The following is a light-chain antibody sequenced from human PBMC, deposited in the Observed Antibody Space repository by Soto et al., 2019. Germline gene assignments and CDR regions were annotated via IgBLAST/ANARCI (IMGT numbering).Light chain of an antibody. V-gene: IGKV3-20*01. CDR2: GAS. CDR1: HSVSSSY. CDR3: QQYGSSPWT. Sequence: EIVVTQSPGTLSSSKGERATLSCGASHSVSSSYLAWYQQKPGQAPRLLIYGASSRATGIPDRFSGSGSGTDFTLTISRLEPEDFAVYYCQQYGSSPWTFGQGTKVDIK. J-gene: IGKJ1*01.